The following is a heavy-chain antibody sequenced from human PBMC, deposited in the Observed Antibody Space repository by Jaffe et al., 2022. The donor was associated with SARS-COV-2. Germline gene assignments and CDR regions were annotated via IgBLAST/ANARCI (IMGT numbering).Heavy chain of an antibody. J-gene: IGHJ4*02. V-gene: IGHV3-49*04. Sequence: EVQLVESGGGLVLPGRSLRLSCRASGFNFADYAMSWVRQAPGRGLEWIGFIRSRPNGGTTEIAASVKGRFTMSRDDSESVAYLHLNSLKAEDTAVYFCTYIWDWGQGTQVTVSS. CDR1: GFNFADYA. CDR3: TYIWD. D-gene: IGHD3-16*01. CDR2: IRSRPNGGTT.